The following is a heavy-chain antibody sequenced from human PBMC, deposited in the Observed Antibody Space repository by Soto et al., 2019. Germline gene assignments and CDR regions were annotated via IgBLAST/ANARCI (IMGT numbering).Heavy chain of an antibody. J-gene: IGHJ6*02. V-gene: IGHV4-59*01. CDR3: ARGRRQYSSSSYYYYYYGMDV. CDR1: GGSISSYY. CDR2: IYYSGST. Sequence: NPSETLSLTCTVSGGSISSYYWNWIRQPPGKGLEWIGYIYYSGSTNYNPSLKSRVTISVDTSKNQFSLKLSSVTAADTAVYYCARGRRQYSSSSYYYYYYGMDVWGQGTTVTVSS. D-gene: IGHD6-6*01.